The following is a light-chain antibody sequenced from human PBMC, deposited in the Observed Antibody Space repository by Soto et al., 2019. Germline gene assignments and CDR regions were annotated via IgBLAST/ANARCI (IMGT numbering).Light chain of an antibody. J-gene: IGKJ5*01. CDR2: GAS. Sequence: EIVLTQSPGPLSLSPGARAPLSCRARQSVSSSYLAWYQQNPGQAPRLLIYGASSRATGIPDRFSGSGSGTDFTLTISRLEPEDFAVYYRQQYGSSPSITFGQGTRLEI. V-gene: IGKV3-20*01. CDR1: QSVSSSY. CDR3: QQYGSSPSIT.